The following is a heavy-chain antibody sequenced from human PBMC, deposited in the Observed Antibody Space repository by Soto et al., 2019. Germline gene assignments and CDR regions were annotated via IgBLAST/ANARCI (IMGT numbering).Heavy chain of an antibody. J-gene: IGHJ4*02. CDR2: IYYAGTT. V-gene: IGHV4-61*05. CDR1: GCSISSSRSY. CDR3: ARLGGYYQALDS. Sequence: PSETLSLTCTVSGCSISSSRSYWGWIRQPPGKGLEWIGYIYYAGTTTYNPSLKSRVTISLDTSKNQFSLKLDSVTAADTAVYYCARLGGYYQALDSWGQGTLVTVSS. D-gene: IGHD3-22*01.